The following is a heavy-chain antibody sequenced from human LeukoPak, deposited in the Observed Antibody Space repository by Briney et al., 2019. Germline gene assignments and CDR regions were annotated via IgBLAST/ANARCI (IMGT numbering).Heavy chain of an antibody. V-gene: IGHV3-21*01. Sequence: GGSLRLSCAASGFTFSSYSMNWVRQAPGKGLEWVSSISSSSSYIYYVDSVKGRFTISRDNAKNSLYLQMNSLRAEDTAVYYCARDANYGDYFRLWGQGTLVTVSS. CDR2: ISSSSSYI. D-gene: IGHD4-17*01. J-gene: IGHJ4*02. CDR1: GFTFSSYS. CDR3: ARDANYGDYFRL.